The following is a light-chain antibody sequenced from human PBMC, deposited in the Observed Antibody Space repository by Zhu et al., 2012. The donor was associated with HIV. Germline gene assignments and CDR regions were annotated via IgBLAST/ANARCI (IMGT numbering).Light chain of an antibody. CDR3: HQYATTPRT. Sequence: IVLTQSPATLSLSPGERATLSCRASQSINIFLAWYQQKPGQAPRLLIYDASKRASGIPARFSGSGSGTDFTLTISSLEPEDFALYFCHQYATTPRTFGQGTRLEFK. CDR2: DAS. J-gene: IGKJ2*01. V-gene: IGKV3-11*01. CDR1: QSINIF.